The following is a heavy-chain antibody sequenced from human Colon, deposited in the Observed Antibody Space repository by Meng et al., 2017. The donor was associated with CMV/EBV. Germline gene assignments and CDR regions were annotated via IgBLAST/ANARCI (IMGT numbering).Heavy chain of an antibody. D-gene: IGHD5-12*01. CDR1: GFSFNTDKAC. Sequence: TLKMFPPPLVNPTQTLTLTCTFSGFSFNTDKACAGWIRHPPGKALEWLVFIYWDDDTRYSPSLKTRLTITRDTSKNQVILTMTNMDPADTATYYCVRRSYSGQDDYWGQGALVTVSS. V-gene: IGHV2-5*02. J-gene: IGHJ4*02. CDR3: VRRSYSGQDDY. CDR2: IYWDDDT.